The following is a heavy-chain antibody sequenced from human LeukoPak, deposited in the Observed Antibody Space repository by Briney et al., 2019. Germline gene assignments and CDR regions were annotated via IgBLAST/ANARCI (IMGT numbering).Heavy chain of an antibody. J-gene: IGHJ4*02. CDR1: GFTFSSYG. Sequence: GGSLRLSCAASGFTFSSYGMHWVRQAPGKGLEWVGFIRSKAYGGTTEYAASVKGRFTISRDDSKSIAYLQMNSLKTEDTAVYYCTRVTLDCSSTSCYYFDYWGQGTLVTVSS. CDR3: TRVTLDCSSTSCYYFDY. CDR2: IRSKAYGGTT. V-gene: IGHV3-49*04. D-gene: IGHD2-2*01.